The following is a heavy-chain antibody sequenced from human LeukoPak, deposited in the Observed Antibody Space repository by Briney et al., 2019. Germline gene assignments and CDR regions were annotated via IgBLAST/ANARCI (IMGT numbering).Heavy chain of an antibody. J-gene: IGHJ4*02. Sequence: SETLSLTCAVSGGSITSSNWWSWVRQPPGKGLEWIGEMNYSGSTNYNPSLKSRVTISADKSKNRFSLKLTSVTAADTAVYYCAREYYYDSSGSGVFDYWGQGTLVTVSS. V-gene: IGHV4-4*02. CDR2: MNYSGST. CDR3: AREYYYDSSGSGVFDY. D-gene: IGHD3-22*01. CDR1: GGSITSSNW.